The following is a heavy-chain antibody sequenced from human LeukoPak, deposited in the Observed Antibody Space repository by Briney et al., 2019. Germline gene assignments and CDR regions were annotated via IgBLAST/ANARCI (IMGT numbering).Heavy chain of an antibody. D-gene: IGHD3-22*01. CDR3: AREGGFYGIEY. Sequence: SETLSLTCTVSGGSMSGHYWTWIRQPAGKGLECIGRISTSGTTKYNPSLESRVTMSVDTSKNQFSLKLNSVTAADTAVYYCAREGGFYGIEYWGQGTLLTVSS. CDR2: ISTSGTT. CDR1: GGSMSGHY. V-gene: IGHV4-4*07. J-gene: IGHJ4*02.